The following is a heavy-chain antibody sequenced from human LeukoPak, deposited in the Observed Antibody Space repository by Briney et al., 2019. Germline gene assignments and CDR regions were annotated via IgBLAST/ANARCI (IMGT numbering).Heavy chain of an antibody. Sequence: GGSLRLSCAASGFIVSSNYMSWVRQAPGKGLEWVSVLYSDGTTYYADSVKGRFTISRDNSKNSLYLQMNSLRAEDTAVYYCARDAYDGSGSRIISLYGMDVWGQGTTVTVSS. V-gene: IGHV3-53*01. CDR1: GFIVSSNY. D-gene: IGHD3-10*01. CDR3: ARDAYDGSGSRIISLYGMDV. J-gene: IGHJ6*02. CDR2: LYSDGTT.